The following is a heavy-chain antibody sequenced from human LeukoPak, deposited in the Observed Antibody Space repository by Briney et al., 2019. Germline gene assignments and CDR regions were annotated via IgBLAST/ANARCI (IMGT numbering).Heavy chain of an antibody. CDR3: ARDAMVVAATYYYYYYYMDV. D-gene: IGHD2-15*01. CDR1: GYTFTSYG. Sequence: ASVKVSCTASGYTFTSYGISWVRQAPGQGLEWMGWISAYNGNTNYAQKLQGRVTMTTDTSTGTAYMELRSLRSDDTAVYYCARDAMVVAATYYYYYYYMDVWGKGTTVTVSS. CDR2: ISAYNGNT. J-gene: IGHJ6*03. V-gene: IGHV1-18*01.